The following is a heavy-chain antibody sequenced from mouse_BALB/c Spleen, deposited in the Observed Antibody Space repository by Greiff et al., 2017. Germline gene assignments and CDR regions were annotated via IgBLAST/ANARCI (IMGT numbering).Heavy chain of an antibody. Sequence: VQLKQSGPELVKPGASVKMSCKASGYTFTSYVMHWVKQKPGQGLEWIGYINPYNDGTKYNEKFKGKATLTSDKSSSTAYMELSSLTSEDSAVYYCARGGTTVVATFDYWGQGTTLTVSS. CDR3: ARGGTTVVATFDY. CDR1: GYTFTSYV. D-gene: IGHD1-1*01. CDR2: INPYNDGT. J-gene: IGHJ2*01. V-gene: IGHV1-14*01.